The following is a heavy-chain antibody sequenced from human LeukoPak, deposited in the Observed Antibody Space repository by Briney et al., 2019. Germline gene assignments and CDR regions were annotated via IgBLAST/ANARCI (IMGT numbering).Heavy chain of an antibody. J-gene: IGHJ4*02. CDR2: ISAYNGNT. CDR3: ARDWEGGIAVVSFDY. D-gene: IGHD6-19*01. V-gene: IGHV1-18*01. Sequence: GASVKVSCKASGDTFTSYGISWVRQAPGQGLEWMGWISAYNGNTNYAQKLQGRVTMTTDTSTSTAYMELRSLRSDDTAVYYCARDWEGGIAVVSFDYWGQGTLVTVSS. CDR1: GDTFTSYG.